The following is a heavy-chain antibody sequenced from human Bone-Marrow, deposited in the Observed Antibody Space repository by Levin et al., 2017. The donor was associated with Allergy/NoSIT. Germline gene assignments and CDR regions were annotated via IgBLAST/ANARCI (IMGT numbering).Heavy chain of an antibody. J-gene: IGHJ5*01. CDR1: GGSIIGTNYY. Sequence: SQTLSLTCTVSGGSIIGTNYYWAWIRQSPGKGLEWIGGINHSGTTFYMSSLKSRVTMSVDTSKNQFSLKLTSLTATDSAVYYCARRGWGSGWPFDSWGQGIVVTVSS. CDR2: INHSGTT. V-gene: IGHV4-39*01. CDR3: ARRGWGSGWPFDS. D-gene: IGHD6-19*01.